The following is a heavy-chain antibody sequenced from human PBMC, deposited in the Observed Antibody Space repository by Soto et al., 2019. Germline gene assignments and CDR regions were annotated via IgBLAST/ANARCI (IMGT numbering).Heavy chain of an antibody. CDR3: ASSWSYYYYYGMDV. Sequence: GGSLRLSCAASGFTFSSYAMHWVRQAPGKGLEWVAVISYDGSNKYYADSVKGRFTISRDNSKNTLYLQMNSLRAEDTAVYYCASSWSYYYYYGMDVWGQGTTVTVSS. CDR1: GFTFSSYA. V-gene: IGHV3-30-3*01. CDR2: ISYDGSNK. J-gene: IGHJ6*02. D-gene: IGHD6-13*01.